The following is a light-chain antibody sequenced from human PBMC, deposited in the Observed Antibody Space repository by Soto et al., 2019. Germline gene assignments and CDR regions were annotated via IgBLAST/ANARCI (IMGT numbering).Light chain of an antibody. CDR3: QSYDSSLSVV. J-gene: IGLJ2*01. V-gene: IGLV1-40*01. CDR2: GNN. CDR1: SSNIGSGYD. Sequence: QSVLTQPPSVSGAPGRRVTISCTGSSSNIGSGYDVHWYQHLPGTAPKLLIYGNNNRPSGVPDRFSGSESGTSASLAITGLQAEDEADYYCQSYDSSLSVVFGGGTKLTVL.